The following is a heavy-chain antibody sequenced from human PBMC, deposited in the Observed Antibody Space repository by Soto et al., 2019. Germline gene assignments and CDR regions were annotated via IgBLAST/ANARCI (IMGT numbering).Heavy chain of an antibody. V-gene: IGHV4-61*01. CDR3: ASYSSGWYDVSY. D-gene: IGHD6-19*01. J-gene: IGHJ4*02. CDR1: GGSVSSGNYY. Sequence: SETLSLTCTVSGGSVSSGNYYWSWIRQPPGKRLEWIGYIYYSGSTNYNPPLKSRVTISVDTSKNQFSLKLSSVTAADTAVYYCASYSSGWYDVSYWGQGTLVTVSS. CDR2: IYYSGST.